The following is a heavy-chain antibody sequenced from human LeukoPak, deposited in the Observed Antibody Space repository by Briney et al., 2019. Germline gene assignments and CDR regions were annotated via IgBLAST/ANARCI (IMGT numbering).Heavy chain of an antibody. V-gene: IGHV3-21*01. CDR3: ARSLKVSAALDVFDI. J-gene: IGHJ3*02. CDR1: EFTFSSHS. CDR2: ISRRGGSI. D-gene: IGHD2-2*01. Sequence: GGALRLSCAASEFTFSSHSMKWGRQAPGKGLEWVSSISRRGGSIYYADSLKGPFTISRDNAKNSLYLQMNSLRAEDTAVYFCARSLKVSAALDVFDIWGQGTMVTVSS.